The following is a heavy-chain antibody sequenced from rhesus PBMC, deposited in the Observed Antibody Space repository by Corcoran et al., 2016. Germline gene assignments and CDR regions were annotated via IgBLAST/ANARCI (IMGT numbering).Heavy chain of an antibody. CDR1: GGSISSSTW. J-gene: IGHJ4*01. Sequence: QVQLQESGPAVVKPSETLSLTCAVSGGSISSSTWWIWIRQSPGTGLEWIRGIYGTGGSSEDHPSLKGRVTISKDTSKNQFSLKLSSVTAAGTAVYYCARYSWNYLVDYWGQGVLVTVSA. D-gene: IGHD1-1-1*01. CDR3: ARYSWNYLVDY. V-gene: IGHV4-93*01. CDR2: IYGTGGSS.